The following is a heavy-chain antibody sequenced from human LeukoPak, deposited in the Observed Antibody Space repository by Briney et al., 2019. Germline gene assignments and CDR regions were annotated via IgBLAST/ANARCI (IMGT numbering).Heavy chain of an antibody. CDR1: GFTFTTYW. Sequence: PGGSLRLSCAASGFTFTTYWMHWVRPAPGKGLVWVSHIIRDGSITSYADSVKGRFTISRDNAKNTLYLKMNSLRAEDTAVYYCARDAVDTANAVWGQGTTVTVSS. CDR3: ARDAVDTANAV. V-gene: IGHV3-74*01. CDR2: IIRDGSIT. D-gene: IGHD5-18*01. J-gene: IGHJ6*02.